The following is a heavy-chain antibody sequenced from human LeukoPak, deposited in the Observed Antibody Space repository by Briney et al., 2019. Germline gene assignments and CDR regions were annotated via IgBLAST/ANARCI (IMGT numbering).Heavy chain of an antibody. CDR3: ATDDAFDI. V-gene: IGHV3-30*03. J-gene: IGHJ3*02. Sequence: GGSLRLSCAASGFTFSRYGMHWVRQAPGKGLEWVAVISYDGSNKYYADSVKGRFTISRDNSKNTLYLQMNSLRAEDTAVYYCATDDAFDIWGQGTMVTVSS. CDR1: GFTFSRYG. CDR2: ISYDGSNK.